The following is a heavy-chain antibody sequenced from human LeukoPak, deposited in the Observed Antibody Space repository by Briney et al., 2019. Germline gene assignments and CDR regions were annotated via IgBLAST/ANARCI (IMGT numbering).Heavy chain of an antibody. CDR2: IIPIFGTA. D-gene: IGHD3-9*01. J-gene: IGHJ3*02. CDR3: ARGRYDILTGYYNFQAMRAAFDI. CDR1: GYTFTTYA. V-gene: IGHV1-69*06. Sequence: GASVKVSCKASGYTFTTYAMNWVRQAPGQGLEWMGGIIPIFGTANYAQKFQGRVTITADKSTSTAYMELSSLRSEDTAVYYCARGRYDILTGYYNFQAMRAAFDIWGQGTMVTVSS.